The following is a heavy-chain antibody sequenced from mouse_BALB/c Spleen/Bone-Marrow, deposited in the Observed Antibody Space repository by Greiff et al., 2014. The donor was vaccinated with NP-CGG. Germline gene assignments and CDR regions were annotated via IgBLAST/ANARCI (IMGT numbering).Heavy chain of an antibody. CDR2: INPDSRTI. Sequence: DVMLVESGGGLVQPGGSLKLSCAASGFDISRYWMTWVRQAPGKGLEWIGEINPDSRTINYTPSLKDKFIISRDNAKNTLYLQMSKVRSGDTALYYCARNGYYGWIAYWGQGTLVTVSA. D-gene: IGHD2-3*01. CDR1: GFDISRYW. J-gene: IGHJ3*01. V-gene: IGHV4-1*02. CDR3: ARNGYYGWIAY.